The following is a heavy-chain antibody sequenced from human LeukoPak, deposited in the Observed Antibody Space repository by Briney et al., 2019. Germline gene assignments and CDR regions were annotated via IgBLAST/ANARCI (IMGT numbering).Heavy chain of an antibody. CDR2: MNPNSGNT. Sequence: GASVKVSFKASGYTFPSYDINWVRQATGQGLEWMGWMNPNSGNTGYAQKFQGRVTVTRNTSISTAYMELSSLRSEDTAVYYCARVARYSSSYYFDYWGQGTLVTVSS. CDR3: ARVARYSSSYYFDY. V-gene: IGHV1-8*01. D-gene: IGHD6-6*01. CDR1: GYTFPSYD. J-gene: IGHJ4*02.